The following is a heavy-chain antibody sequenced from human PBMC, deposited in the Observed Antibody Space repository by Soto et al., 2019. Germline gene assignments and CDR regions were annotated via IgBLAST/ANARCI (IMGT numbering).Heavy chain of an antibody. V-gene: IGHV4-31*03. CDR2: IYYSGST. CDR3: ARDLGDSSGYYYFDY. D-gene: IGHD3-22*01. CDR1: GGSISSGGYY. J-gene: IGHJ4*02. Sequence: ASETLSLTCTVSGGSISSGGYYWSWIRQHPGKGLEWIGYIYYSGSTYYNPSLKSRVTISVETSQNQFSLKLSSVTAADTAVYYCARDLGDSSGYYYFDYWGQGTLVTVYS.